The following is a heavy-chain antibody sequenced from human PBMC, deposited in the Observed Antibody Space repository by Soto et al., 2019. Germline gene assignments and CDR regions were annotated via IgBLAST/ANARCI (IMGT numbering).Heavy chain of an antibody. CDR3: VRVVETPGYYCGTDCSDYFDF. J-gene: IGHJ4*02. Sequence: GGSLRLSCAASGFTFSSYGMSWVRQAPGKGLEWVANIKQDGSEKNYGDSVKGRFTISRDNAKNSLYLQMNSLRAEDNVLFYCVRVVETPGYYCGTDCSDYFDFWGQGTLVTVSS. CDR1: GFTFSSYG. CDR2: IKQDGSEK. V-gene: IGHV3-7*01. D-gene: IGHD2-21*01.